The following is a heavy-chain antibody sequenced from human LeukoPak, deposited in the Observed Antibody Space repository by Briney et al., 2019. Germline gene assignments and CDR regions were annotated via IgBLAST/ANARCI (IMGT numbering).Heavy chain of an antibody. V-gene: IGHV3-23*01. D-gene: IGHD3-22*01. J-gene: IGHJ3*02. CDR3: TKVIDSSGYFEGAFDI. CDR2: ISGSGGST. Sequence: GDLRLSCAASGCTFSSYAMSWVRQAPGKGLEWVAAISGSGGSTYYADSVKGRFTISRDNSKNTLYLQMNSLRAEDTAVYYCTKVIDSSGYFEGAFDIWGQGTMVTVSS. CDR1: GCTFSSYA.